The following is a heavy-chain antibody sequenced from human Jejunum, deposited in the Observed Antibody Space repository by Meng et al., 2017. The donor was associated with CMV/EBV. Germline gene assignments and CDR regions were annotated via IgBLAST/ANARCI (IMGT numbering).Heavy chain of an antibody. Sequence: EVQLVESGVVLVQPGEPLRLSCAASGFSVSSNYLSWVRQAPGQGLEWVTLIYSGGTTLYADSVKGRFTISRENSKNVLYLQMNSVRAEDTALYHCVRNLGYTYGLVSWGQGTLVTVSS. CDR2: IYSGGTT. CDR3: VRNLGYTYGLVS. CDR1: GFSVSSNY. D-gene: IGHD5-18*01. V-gene: IGHV3-66*01. J-gene: IGHJ5*02.